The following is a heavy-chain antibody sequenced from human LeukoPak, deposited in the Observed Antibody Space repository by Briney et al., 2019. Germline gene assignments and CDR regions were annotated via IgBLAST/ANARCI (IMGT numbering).Heavy chain of an antibody. CDR1: GGTFSSYA. J-gene: IGHJ4*02. CDR3: ARVPQGSYVGWAISYYFDY. CDR2: IIPIFGTA. Sequence: SVKVSCKASGGTFSSYAISWVRQAPGRGLEWMGGIIPIFGTANYAQKFQSRVTITADKSTSTAYMELSSLRSEDTAVYYCARVPQGSYVGWAISYYFDYWGQGTLVTVSS. D-gene: IGHD3-10*01. V-gene: IGHV1-69*06.